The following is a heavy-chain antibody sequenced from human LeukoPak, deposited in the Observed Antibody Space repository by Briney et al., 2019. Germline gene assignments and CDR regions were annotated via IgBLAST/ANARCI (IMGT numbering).Heavy chain of an antibody. CDR3: ARRGDIAVAGTSYWFDP. CDR2: ISSSSDYV. J-gene: IGHJ5*02. Sequence: GGSLRLSCAASGFTFRTYSMNWVRQAPGKGLEWVSSISSSSDYVYYADSVKGRFTISRDNAKNSLYLQMNSLRAEDTAVYYCARRGDIAVAGTSYWFDPWGQGTLVTVSS. CDR1: GFTFRTYS. V-gene: IGHV3-21*01. D-gene: IGHD6-19*01.